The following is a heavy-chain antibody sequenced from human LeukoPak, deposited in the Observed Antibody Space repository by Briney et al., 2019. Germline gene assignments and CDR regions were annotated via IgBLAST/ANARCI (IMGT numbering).Heavy chain of an antibody. CDR1: GFTFSSYG. V-gene: IGHV3-30*19. CDR2: ISYDGSNK. D-gene: IGHD6-19*01. J-gene: IGHJ5*02. CDR3: ARDGDSSGWDNWFDP. Sequence: PGGSLRLSCAASGFTFSSYGMHWVRQAPGKGLEWVAVISYDGSNKYYADSVKGRFTISRDNSKNTLYLQMNSLRAEDTAVYYCARDGDSSGWDNWFDPWGQGTLVTVSS.